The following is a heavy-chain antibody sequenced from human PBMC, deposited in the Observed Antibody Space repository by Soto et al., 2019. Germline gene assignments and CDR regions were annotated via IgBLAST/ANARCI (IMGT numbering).Heavy chain of an antibody. V-gene: IGHV4-61*01. CDR1: GGSVSSGSYY. CDR2: IYYSGST. J-gene: IGHJ4*02. Sequence: QVQLQESGPGLVKPSETLSLTCTVSGGSVSSGSYYWSWIRQPPGKGLEWIGYIYYSGSTNYNPSLKSRVTISVDTSKNQFSLKLSSVTAADTAVYYCARDYYDSSGPSLAYWGQGTLVTVSS. D-gene: IGHD3-22*01. CDR3: ARDYYDSSGPSLAY.